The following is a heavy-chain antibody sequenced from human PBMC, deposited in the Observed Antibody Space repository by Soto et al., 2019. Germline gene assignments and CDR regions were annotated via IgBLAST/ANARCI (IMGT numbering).Heavy chain of an antibody. V-gene: IGHV4-39*02. CDR1: GGSISSSSYY. J-gene: IGHJ5*02. CDR2: IYYSGST. CDR3: ARESYCSGGSCYPGWFDP. D-gene: IGHD2-15*01. Sequence: SETLSLTCTVSGGSISSSSYYWGWIRQPPGKGLEWIGSIYYSGSTYYNPSLKSRVTISVDTSKNQFSLKLSSVTAADTAVYYCARESYCSGGSCYPGWFDPWGQGTLVTVSS.